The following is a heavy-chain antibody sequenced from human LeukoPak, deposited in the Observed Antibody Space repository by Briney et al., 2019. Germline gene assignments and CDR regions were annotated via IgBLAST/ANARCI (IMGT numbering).Heavy chain of an antibody. CDR2: IYYSGST. CDR1: GVSISSGGYY. CDR3: ARDQAVATIHYFDY. J-gene: IGHJ4*02. Sequence: TLSLTCTVSGVSISSGGYYWGWIRQHPGKGLEWIGYIYYSGSTYYNPSLKSRVTISVDTSKNQFSLKLSSVTAADTAVYSCARDQAVATIHYFDYWGQGTLVTVSS. D-gene: IGHD5-12*01. V-gene: IGHV4-31*03.